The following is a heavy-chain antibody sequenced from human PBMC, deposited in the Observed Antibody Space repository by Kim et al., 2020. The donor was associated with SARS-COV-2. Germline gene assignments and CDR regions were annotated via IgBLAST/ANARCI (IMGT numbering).Heavy chain of an antibody. J-gene: IGHJ4*02. V-gene: IGHV3-30*04. D-gene: IGHD6-13*01. Sequence: GGSLRLSCAASGFTSSSYAMHWVRQAPGKGLEWVAVISYDGSNKYYADSVKGRFTISRDNSKNTLYLQMNSLRAEDTAVYYCAREGDTGDRAAAAGRGLDYWGQGTLVTVSS. CDR3: AREGDTGDRAAAAGRGLDY. CDR2: ISYDGSNK. CDR1: GFTSSSYA.